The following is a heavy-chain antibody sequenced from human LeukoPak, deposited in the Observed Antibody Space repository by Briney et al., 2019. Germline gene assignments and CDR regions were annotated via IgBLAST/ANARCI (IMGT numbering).Heavy chain of an antibody. V-gene: IGHV3-74*01. CDR2: INSDGSST. CDR3: ARDDRYSAFDY. CDR1: GFTFSSYW. J-gene: IGHJ4*02. Sequence: GGSLRLSCAASGFTFSSYWMHWVRQAPGKGLVWVSRINSDGSSTSYADSVKGRFTISRDNAKNTLYLQMNSLRAEDTAVYCCARDDRYSAFDYWGQGTLVTVSS. D-gene: IGHD5-18*01.